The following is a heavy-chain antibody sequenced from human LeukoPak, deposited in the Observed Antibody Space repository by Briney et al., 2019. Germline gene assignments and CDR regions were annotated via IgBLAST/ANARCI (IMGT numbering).Heavy chain of an antibody. CDR1: GGSISTSNYY. Sequence: NPSETLSLTCTVSGGSISTSNYYWGWIRQPPGKGLEWIGNIFYSGSTYYSPSLKSRVTISLDTSRNQFSLKLSSVTAADTAVYYCARGRWLRSFKYYYMDVWGKGTTVTVSS. CDR2: IFYSGST. V-gene: IGHV4-39*07. CDR3: ARGRWLRSFKYYYMDV. D-gene: IGHD5-12*01. J-gene: IGHJ6*03.